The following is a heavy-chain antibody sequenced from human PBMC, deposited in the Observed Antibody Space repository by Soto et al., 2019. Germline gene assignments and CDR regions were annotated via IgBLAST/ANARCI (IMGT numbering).Heavy chain of an antibody. CDR2: IWYDGSDK. J-gene: IGHJ4*02. Sequence: VQVMESGGGLVQPGGSLRLSCAGSGFTFKNYNMHWVRQAPGKGLEWVALIWYDGSDKFYGDSVKGRFTISRDNSNNTLYLLMNSLRDEDTGVYFCARPNYRYSGNFPFDSWGQGTLVTVSS. CDR3: ARPNYRYSGNFPFDS. V-gene: IGHV3-33*01. CDR1: GFTFKNYN. D-gene: IGHD5-12*01.